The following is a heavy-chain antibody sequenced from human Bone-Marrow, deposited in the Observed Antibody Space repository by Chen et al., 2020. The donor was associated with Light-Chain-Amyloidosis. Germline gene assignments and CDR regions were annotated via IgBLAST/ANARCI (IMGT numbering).Heavy chain of an antibody. CDR1: GYTFPNYW. D-gene: IGHD5-12*01. CDR3: ARRRDGYNFDY. V-gene: IGHV5-51*01. CDR2: IYPEDSDA. J-gene: IGHJ4*02. Sequence: VQLEQSGPEVKKPGESLKLSCKGSGYTFPNYWIGWVRQMHGKGLEWMGVIYPEDSDARYSPSFEGPVTISADKSITTAYLQWRSLKASDTAMYYCARRRDGYNFDYWGQGTLVTVSS.